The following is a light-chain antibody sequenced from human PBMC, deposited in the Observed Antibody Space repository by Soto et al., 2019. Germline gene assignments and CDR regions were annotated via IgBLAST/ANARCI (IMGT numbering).Light chain of an antibody. CDR3: SYFTSSSTFV. J-gene: IGLJ1*01. Sequence: QSALAQPASVSGSRGQSITISCTGTSSDVGRYNYVSWFQQHPGKVPKLIIYDVSNWPSGVSDRFSGSKSGNTASLTISGLPPEDEDDYYCSYFTSSSTFVFGTGTKLTVL. V-gene: IGLV2-14*03. CDR2: DVS. CDR1: SSDVGRYNY.